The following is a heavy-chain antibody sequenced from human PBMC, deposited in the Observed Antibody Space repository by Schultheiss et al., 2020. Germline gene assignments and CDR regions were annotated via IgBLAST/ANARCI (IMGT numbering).Heavy chain of an antibody. CDR1: GGSISSYY. CDR2: IYYSGST. D-gene: IGHD3-3*01. CDR3: ARHLVDSIFGSPYGLDV. V-gene: IGHV4-59*08. Sequence: SETLSLTCTVSGGSISSYYWSWIRQPPGKGLEWIGYIYYSGSTNYNPSLKSRVTISVDTSKNQFSLKLSSVTAADTAVYYCARHLVDSIFGSPYGLDVWGQGTTVTVYS. J-gene: IGHJ6*02.